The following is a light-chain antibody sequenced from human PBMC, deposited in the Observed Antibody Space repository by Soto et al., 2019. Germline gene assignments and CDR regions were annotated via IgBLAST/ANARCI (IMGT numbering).Light chain of an antibody. CDR3: LQDYNFRT. J-gene: IGKJ1*01. CDR1: QGIRND. Sequence: AIQMTQSPSSLSASVGDRVTITCRASQGIRNDLHWFQQKPGKAPRLLIYAASHLQNGVPSRFSGGGSGTDFSLTISSLQPEDFATYYCLQDYNFRTFGQGIKVEI. V-gene: IGKV1-6*01. CDR2: AAS.